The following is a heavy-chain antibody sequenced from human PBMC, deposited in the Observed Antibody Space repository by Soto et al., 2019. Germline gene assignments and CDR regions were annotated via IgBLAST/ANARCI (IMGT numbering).Heavy chain of an antibody. Sequence: GESLKIACRVSVYYSSSYGIAWVRQMSGKGLEWVGSVYVSDSETKYSPSFQGQVTISADKNTNTAYLYWSSLKASDTALYFCARRGTLSGRDAFDVWGEGTMVTVSS. D-gene: IGHD5-12*01. CDR3: ARRGTLSGRDAFDV. V-gene: IGHV5-51*01. CDR2: VYVSDSET. J-gene: IGHJ3*01. CDR1: VYYSSSYG.